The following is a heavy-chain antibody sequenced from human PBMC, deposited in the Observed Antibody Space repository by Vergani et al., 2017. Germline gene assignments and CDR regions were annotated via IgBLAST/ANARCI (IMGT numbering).Heavy chain of an antibody. CDR1: GGTFSSYA. CDR2: IIPIFGTA. CDR3: ARVDHEGVVVPAAMTYYYYGMDV. Sequence: QVQLVQSGAEVKKPGSSVKVSCKASGGTFSSYAISWVRQAPGQGLEWMGGIIPIFGTANYAQKFQGRVTITADESTSTAYMELGSLRSEDTVVYYCARVDHEGVVVPAAMTYYYYGMDVWGQGTTVTVSS. V-gene: IGHV1-69*01. D-gene: IGHD2-2*01. J-gene: IGHJ6*02.